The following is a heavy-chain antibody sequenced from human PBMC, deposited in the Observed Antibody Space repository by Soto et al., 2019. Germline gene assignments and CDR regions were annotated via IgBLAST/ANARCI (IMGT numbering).Heavy chain of an antibody. CDR1: GFTVSSNY. J-gene: IGHJ4*02. V-gene: IGHV3-53*01. CDR3: AMGHYYDSSGYYALADY. Sequence: EVQLVESGGGLIQPGGSLRLSCAASGFTVSSNYMSWVRQAPGKGLEWVSVIYSGGSTYYADSVKGRFTISRDNSKNTLYLQMNSLRAEDTAVYYCAMGHYYDSSGYYALADYWGQGTLVTVSS. D-gene: IGHD3-22*01. CDR2: IYSGGST.